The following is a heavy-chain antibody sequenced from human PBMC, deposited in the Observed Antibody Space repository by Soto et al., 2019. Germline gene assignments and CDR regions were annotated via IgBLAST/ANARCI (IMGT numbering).Heavy chain of an antibody. CDR1: GFTFSSYS. D-gene: IGHD3-3*01. J-gene: IGHJ4*02. Sequence: EVQLVESGGGLVKPGGSLRLSCAASGFTFSSYSMNWVRQAPGKGLEWVSSISSSSSYIYYADSVKGRFTIPRDNAKNSLYLQMNRLRAEDTAVYYCARDRAPATIFGVVIVGEFDYWGQGTLVTVSS. CDR2: ISSSSSYI. CDR3: ARDRAPATIFGVVIVGEFDY. V-gene: IGHV3-21*01.